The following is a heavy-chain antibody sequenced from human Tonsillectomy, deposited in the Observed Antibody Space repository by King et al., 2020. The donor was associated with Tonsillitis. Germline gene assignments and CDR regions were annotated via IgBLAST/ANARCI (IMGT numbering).Heavy chain of an antibody. J-gene: IGHJ4*02. D-gene: IGHD3-10*01. CDR1: GFTFSNAW. Sequence: EVQLVESGGGFVKPGGSLRLSCEGSGFTFSNAWMSWVRHAPGKGLEWVGRIKSKIDGGATDYAAPVQGRFTISRDDLENTVSLQMSGLTTEDSAVYYCTTAPHYYGSGSSLADYWGRGTRVTVSS. CDR2: IKSKIDGGAT. V-gene: IGHV3-15*01. CDR3: TTAPHYYGSGSSLADY.